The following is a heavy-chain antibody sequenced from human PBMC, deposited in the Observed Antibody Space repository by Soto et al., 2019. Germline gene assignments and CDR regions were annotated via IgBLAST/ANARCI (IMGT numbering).Heavy chain of an antibody. V-gene: IGHV1-2*04. CDR1: GYTFTGYY. Sequence: VASVKVSCKASGYTFTGYYMHWARQAPGQGLEWMGWINPNSGGTTYAQKFQGWVTMTRDTSISTAYMELSRLRSDDTAVYYCARDSTGTTSPTNYYYYYGLAVWGQGPTVTVSS. D-gene: IGHD1-7*01. J-gene: IGHJ6*02. CDR3: ARDSTGTTSPTNYYYYYGLAV. CDR2: INPNSGGT.